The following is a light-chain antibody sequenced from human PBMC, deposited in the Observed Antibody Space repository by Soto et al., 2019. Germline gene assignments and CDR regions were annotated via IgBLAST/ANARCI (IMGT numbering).Light chain of an antibody. CDR2: DAS. Sequence: EIVLTQSPATLSLSPGERATLSCRASQSVSSYLAWYQQKPGQAPRLLIYDASNRATGIPARFSGSVSGTDFTLTISSLEPEDFAVYYCQQRSNSPWTFGQGTKVEIK. CDR3: QQRSNSPWT. J-gene: IGKJ1*01. V-gene: IGKV3-11*01. CDR1: QSVSSY.